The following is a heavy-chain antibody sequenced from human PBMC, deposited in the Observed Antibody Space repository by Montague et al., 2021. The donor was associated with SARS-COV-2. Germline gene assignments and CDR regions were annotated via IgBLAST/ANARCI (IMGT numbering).Heavy chain of an antibody. D-gene: IGHD3-3*01. V-gene: IGHV4-34*01. Sequence: SETLSLTCAIYSGSFSDFYWTWIRQSPGKGLEWIGEINRTGSATYNPSLKSRVTLSVDTSKNQFSLKLQSVTAADTAVYYCARGQVTIFGMLIFIPAAGHLDGWGQGTSVTVSS. CDR3: ARGQVTIFGMLIFIPAAGHLDG. J-gene: IGHJ3*01. CDR2: INRTGSA. CDR1: SGSFSDFY.